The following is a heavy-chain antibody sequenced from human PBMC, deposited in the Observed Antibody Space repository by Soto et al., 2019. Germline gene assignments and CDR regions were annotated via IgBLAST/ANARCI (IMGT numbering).Heavy chain of an antibody. CDR1: GFTFSSYA. CDR3: AKDSPVSGNYQDWDY. Sequence: EVQLLESGGGLVQPGGSLRLSCEASGFTFSSYAMTWVRQAPGKGLEWVAATTPGGGATYYADSVKGWFTISRDNSKNTPDLQINCLRAEDTAVYCCAKDSPVSGNYQDWDYWGQGTLFTVSS. J-gene: IGHJ4*02. V-gene: IGHV3-23*01. D-gene: IGHD1-26*01. CDR2: TTPGGGAT.